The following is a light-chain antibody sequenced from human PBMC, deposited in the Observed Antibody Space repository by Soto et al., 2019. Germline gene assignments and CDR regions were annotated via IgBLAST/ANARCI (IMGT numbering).Light chain of an antibody. CDR3: AAWDDSLNGVV. V-gene: IGLV1-44*01. CDR2: SND. CDR1: NSNIGSNT. Sequence: QSVVTQPPSASGTPGQWVTISCSGSNSNIGSNTVNWYQQLPGTAPKLLIYSNDQRPSGVPDRFSGSKSGTSASLAISGLQSEDEADYYCAAWDDSLNGVVFGGGTKLTVL. J-gene: IGLJ2*01.